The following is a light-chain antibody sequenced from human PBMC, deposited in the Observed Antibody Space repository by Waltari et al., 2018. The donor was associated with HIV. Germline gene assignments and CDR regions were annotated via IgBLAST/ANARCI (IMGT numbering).Light chain of an antibody. CDR2: EGS. J-gene: IGLJ2*01. CDR3: CSYAGSSTLQV. CDR1: SSDVGSYNL. V-gene: IGLV2-23*01. Sequence: QSALTQPASVSGFPGQSTTISCTATSSDVGSYNLVSWYQQHPGKAPKRMIYEGSKRPSGVSNRFSGSKSGNTASLTISGLQAEDEADYYCCSYAGSSTLQVFGGGTKLTVL.